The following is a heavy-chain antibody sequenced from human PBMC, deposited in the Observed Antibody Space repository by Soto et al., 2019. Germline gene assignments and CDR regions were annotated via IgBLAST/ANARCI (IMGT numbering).Heavy chain of an antibody. CDR1: GGTFSSYA. D-gene: IGHD6-19*01. CDR2: IIPIFGTA. J-gene: IGHJ5*02. Sequence: WASVKVSCKASGGTFSSYAISWVRQAPGQGLEWMGGIIPIFGTANYAQKFQGRVTITADESTSTAYMELSSLRSEDTAVYYCARDIGSGCLDPWGQGTLVTVSS. V-gene: IGHV1-69*13. CDR3: ARDIGSGCLDP.